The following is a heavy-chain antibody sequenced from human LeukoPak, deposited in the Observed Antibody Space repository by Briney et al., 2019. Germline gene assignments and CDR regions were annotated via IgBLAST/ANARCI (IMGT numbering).Heavy chain of an antibody. V-gene: IGHV4-59*01. J-gene: IGHJ6*02. Sequence: PSETLSLTCTVSGGSISSYYWSWIRQPPGKGLEWIGYIYYSGSTNYNPSLKSRVTISVDTSKNQSSLKLSSVTAADTAVYYCARDGYGSGSYPGYYYYGMDVWGQGTTVTVSS. CDR3: ARDGYGSGSYPGYYYYGMDV. CDR1: GGSISSYY. CDR2: IYYSGST. D-gene: IGHD3-10*01.